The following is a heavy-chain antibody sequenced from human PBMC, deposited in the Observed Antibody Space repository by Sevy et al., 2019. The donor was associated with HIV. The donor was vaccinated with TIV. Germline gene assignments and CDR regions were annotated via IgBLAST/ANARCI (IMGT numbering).Heavy chain of an antibody. V-gene: IGHV3-74*01. CDR2: INSDGNYR. CDR1: GFTFSTYW. J-gene: IGHJ3*02. CDR3: ARESRGSLEGSYI. D-gene: IGHD1-26*01. Sequence: GGSLRLSCAASGFTFSTYWMHWVRQAPGKGLVWVSRINSDGNYRSYVESVEGRFTISRDNAQNTLFLQMSSLRVEDTAVYYCARESRGSLEGSYIWGQGTMVTVSS.